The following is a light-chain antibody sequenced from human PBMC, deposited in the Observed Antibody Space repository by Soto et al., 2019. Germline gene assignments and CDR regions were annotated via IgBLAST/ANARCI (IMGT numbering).Light chain of an antibody. CDR2: INN. V-gene: IGLV1-47*02. CDR1: SSNIGSNY. CDR3: AAWDYSLSGHVV. Sequence: QSVLTQPPSASGTPGQRVTISCSGSSSNIGSNYVYWYQQLPGTAPKLLIYINNQRPSGVPDRFSGSKSGTSASLAISGLRSEDEAEYYCAAWDYSLSGHVVFGGGTKLTVL. J-gene: IGLJ2*01.